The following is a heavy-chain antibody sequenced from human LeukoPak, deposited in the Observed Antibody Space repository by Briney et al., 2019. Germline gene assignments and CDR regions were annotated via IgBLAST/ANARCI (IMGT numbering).Heavy chain of an antibody. J-gene: IGHJ4*02. D-gene: IGHD2-8*01. Sequence: GGSLRLSCAASGFTFSSYWMHWARQAPGTGLVWDSRITSDGSRTSYADSVKGRFTISRDNAKNTLYLQMNSLRAEDTAVYYCARERKLMGFDYWGQGTLVSVSS. CDR2: ITSDGSRT. CDR1: GFTFSSYW. CDR3: ARERKLMGFDY. V-gene: IGHV3-74*01.